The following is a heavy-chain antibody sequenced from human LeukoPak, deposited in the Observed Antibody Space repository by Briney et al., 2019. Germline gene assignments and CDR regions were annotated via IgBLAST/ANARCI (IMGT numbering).Heavy chain of an antibody. V-gene: IGHV3-21*01. CDR2: SSSSSSYI. CDR1: GFTFSSYS. CDR3: ARDTPPWTRNDAFDI. J-gene: IGHJ3*02. Sequence: GGSLRLSCAASGFTFSSYSMNWVRQAPGKGLEWVSSSSSSSSYIYYADSVKGRFTISRDNAKNSLYLQMNSLRAEDTAVYYCARDTPPWTRNDAFDIWGQGTMVTVSS. D-gene: IGHD2-15*01.